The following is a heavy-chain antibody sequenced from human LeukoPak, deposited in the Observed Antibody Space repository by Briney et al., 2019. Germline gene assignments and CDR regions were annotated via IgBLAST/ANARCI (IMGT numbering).Heavy chain of an antibody. CDR1: GGTFSSYA. CDR2: IIPILGIA. Sequence: ASVKVSCKASGGTFSSYAISWVRQAPGQGLEWMGRIIPILGIANYAQKFQGRVTIAADKSTSTAYMELSSLRSEDTAVYYCARGYCSGGSCYLPYYYYGMDVWGQGTTVTVSS. D-gene: IGHD2-15*01. V-gene: IGHV1-69*04. J-gene: IGHJ6*02. CDR3: ARGYCSGGSCYLPYYYYGMDV.